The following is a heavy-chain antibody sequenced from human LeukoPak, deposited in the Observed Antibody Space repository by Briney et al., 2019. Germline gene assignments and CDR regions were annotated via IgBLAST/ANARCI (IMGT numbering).Heavy chain of an antibody. V-gene: IGHV1-8*03. D-gene: IGHD4-17*01. CDR3: ARMMTTVTTSYYYYCMDV. CDR2: RNPNSGNT. J-gene: IGHJ6*03. Sequence: ASVKVSCKASGYTFTSYDINWVRQATGQGLEWMGWRNPNSGNTGYAQKFQGRVTITRNTSISTAYMELSSLRSEDTAVYYCARMMTTVTTSYYYYCMDVWGKGTTVTVSS. CDR1: GYTFTSYD.